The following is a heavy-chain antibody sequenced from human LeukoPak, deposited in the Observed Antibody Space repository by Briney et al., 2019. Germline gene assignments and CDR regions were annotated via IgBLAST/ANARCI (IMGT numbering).Heavy chain of an antibody. CDR3: ATDAGHWFDP. V-gene: IGHV3-33*01. J-gene: IGHJ5*02. CDR1: GFTFSNND. Sequence: GGSLRLSCAASGFTFSNNDMHWVRQAPGEGLEWVAVIWFDGNNKYYTDSVKGRFTISRDNSKNTLFLQMNSLRAEDTAVYYCATDAGHWFDPWGQGTLVTVSS. CDR2: IWFDGNNK.